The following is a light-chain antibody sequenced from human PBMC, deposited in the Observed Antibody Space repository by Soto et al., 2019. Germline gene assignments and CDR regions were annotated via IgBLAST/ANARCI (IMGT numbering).Light chain of an antibody. V-gene: IGKV3-11*01. Sequence: EIVLTQSPPTLSLCPGERATLSCRASQSVSSYLAWYQQKPGQAPRLLIYDASNRATGIPARFSGSGSGTDFTLTISSLEPEDFAVYYCQQRSNWPPITFGQGTRLEIK. CDR2: DAS. CDR1: QSVSSY. CDR3: QQRSNWPPIT. J-gene: IGKJ5*01.